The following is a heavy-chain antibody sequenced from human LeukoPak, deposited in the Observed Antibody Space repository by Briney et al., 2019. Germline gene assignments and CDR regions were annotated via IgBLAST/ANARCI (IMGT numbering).Heavy chain of an antibody. J-gene: IGHJ4*02. Sequence: GGSLRLSCAASGFTFSNAWMSWVRQAPGKGLEWVSRIKSKTDGGTTDYAAPVKGRFTISRDDSKNTLYLQMNSLKTEDTAVYYCTAPDFLDYWGQGTLVTVSS. CDR3: TAPDFLDY. D-gene: IGHD1-14*01. V-gene: IGHV3-15*01. CDR2: IKSKTDGGTT. CDR1: GFTFSNAW.